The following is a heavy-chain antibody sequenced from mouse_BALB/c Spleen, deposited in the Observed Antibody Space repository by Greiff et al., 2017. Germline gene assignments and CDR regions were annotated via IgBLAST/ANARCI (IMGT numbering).Heavy chain of an antibody. D-gene: IGHD2-14*01. CDR2: ISSGSSTI. J-gene: IGHJ2*01. V-gene: IGHV5-17*02. CDR3: ARNYRYDGGADY. CDR1: GFTFSSFG. Sequence: EVQLVESGGGLVQPGGSRKLSCAASGFTFSSFGMHWVRQAPEKGLEWVAYISSGSSTIYYADTVKGRFTISRDNPKNTLFLQMTSLRSEDTAMYYCARNYRYDGGADYWGQGTTLTVSS.